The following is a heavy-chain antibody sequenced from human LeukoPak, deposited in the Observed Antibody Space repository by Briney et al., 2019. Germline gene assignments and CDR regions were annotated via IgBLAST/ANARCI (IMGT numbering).Heavy chain of an antibody. J-gene: IGHJ4*02. Sequence: GGSLRLSCAASGFTFSSYAMSWVRQAPGKGLEWVSAISGSGGSTYYADSVKGRFTISRDNSKNTLYLQMNSLRAEDTAVYYXXKMGGSYDSSGYYYXDXXGQXXXXTV. CDR3: XKMGGSYDSSGYYYXDX. V-gene: IGHV3-23*01. CDR2: ISGSGGST. CDR1: GFTFSSYA. D-gene: IGHD3-22*01.